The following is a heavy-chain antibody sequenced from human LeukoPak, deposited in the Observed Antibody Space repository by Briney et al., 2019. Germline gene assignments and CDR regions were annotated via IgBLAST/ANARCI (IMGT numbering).Heavy chain of an antibody. J-gene: IGHJ4*02. V-gene: IGHV1-8*01. D-gene: IGHD2-15*01. Sequence: ASVKVSCKASGYTFTSYDINWVRQATGQGLEWMGWMNPNSGNTGYAQKFQGRVTMTRNTSISTAYMELSSLRSEDTAVYYCARPQKRYCSGGSCHQAFGYWGQGTLVTVSS. CDR2: MNPNSGNT. CDR3: ARPQKRYCSGGSCHQAFGY. CDR1: GYTFTSYD.